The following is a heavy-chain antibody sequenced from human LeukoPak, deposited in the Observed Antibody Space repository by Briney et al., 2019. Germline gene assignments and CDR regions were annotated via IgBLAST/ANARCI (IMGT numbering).Heavy chain of an antibody. J-gene: IGHJ6*02. D-gene: IGHD6-13*01. CDR3: ASDSKQQVDAPDV. Sequence: PGGSLRLSCAASGFTFSSYWMHWVRQAPGKGLLWVSRINSDGTTTYYADSVKGRFTISRDSSNNTVYLQMNSLRAEDTALYYCASDSKQQVDAPDVWGQGTTVTVSS. V-gene: IGHV3-74*01. CDR1: GFTFSSYW. CDR2: INSDGTTT.